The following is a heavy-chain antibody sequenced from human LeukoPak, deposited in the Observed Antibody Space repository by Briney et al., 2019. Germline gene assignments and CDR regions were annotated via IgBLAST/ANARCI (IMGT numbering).Heavy chain of an antibody. D-gene: IGHD4-11*01. J-gene: IGHJ4*02. Sequence: GGSLRLSCVGSGFTFRTYSMNWVRLAPGKGLEWVTSISASSKSIYYADSVKGRSTISRDNAKNSLYLQMNSLRAEDTAVYYCARRHDYSNYPDYWGQGTLVTVSS. CDR1: GFTFRTYS. CDR2: ISASSKSI. CDR3: ARRHDYSNYPDY. V-gene: IGHV3-21*01.